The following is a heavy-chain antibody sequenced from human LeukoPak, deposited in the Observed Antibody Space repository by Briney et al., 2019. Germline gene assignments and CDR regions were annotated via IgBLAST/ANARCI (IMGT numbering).Heavy chain of an antibody. CDR3: ANSGPIITIFGVVSDY. V-gene: IGHV3-23*01. J-gene: IGHJ4*02. D-gene: IGHD3-3*01. CDR2: ISGSGGST. Sequence: GGSLRLSCAASGFTFSSYAMSWVRQAPGKGLEWVSAISGSGGSTYYADSVKGRFTISRDNSKNTLYLQMNSLRAEDTAVYYCANSGPIITIFGVVSDYWGRGTLVTVSS. CDR1: GFTFSSYA.